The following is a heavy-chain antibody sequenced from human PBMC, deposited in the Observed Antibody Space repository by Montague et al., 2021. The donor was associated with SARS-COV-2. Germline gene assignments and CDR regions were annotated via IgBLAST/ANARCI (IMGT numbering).Heavy chain of an antibody. CDR3: ARIPVCSKYYFDF. D-gene: IGHD2-2*01. V-gene: IGHV6-1*01. Sequence: CAISGDSVSSNIATWNWIRQSPSRGLEWLVRTYYRSKWYNDYAESVKSRITIDPDTSKHQFSLHLNSVTPEDTAVYYCARIPVCSKYYFDFRGQGTLVTVSS. CDR1: GDSVSSNIAT. J-gene: IGHJ4*02. CDR2: TYYRSKWYN.